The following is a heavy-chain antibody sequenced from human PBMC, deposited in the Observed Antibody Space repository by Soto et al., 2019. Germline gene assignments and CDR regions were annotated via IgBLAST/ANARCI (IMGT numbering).Heavy chain of an antibody. D-gene: IGHD2-15*01. CDR3: ARESRYCSGGSCYFLPGIDY. J-gene: IGHJ4*02. Sequence: ASVKVSCKASGYTFTSYAMHWVRQAPGQRLEWMGWINAGNGNTKYSQKFQGRVTITRDTSASTAYMELSSLRSEDTAVYYCARESRYCSGGSCYFLPGIDYWGKGTLVTVSS. CDR2: INAGNGNT. V-gene: IGHV1-3*01. CDR1: GYTFTSYA.